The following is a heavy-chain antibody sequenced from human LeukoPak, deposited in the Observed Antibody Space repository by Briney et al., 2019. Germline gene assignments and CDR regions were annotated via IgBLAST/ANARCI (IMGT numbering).Heavy chain of an antibody. Sequence: PSQTLSLTCTVSGGSISSGDYYWSWIRQPPGKGLEWIGYIYYSGSTYYNPSLKSRVTISVDTSKNQFSLKPSSVTAADTAVYYCARSDAWDGSGSYDIWGQGTMVTVSS. CDR1: GGSISSGDYY. CDR3: ARSDAWDGSGSYDI. D-gene: IGHD3-10*01. CDR2: IYYSGST. J-gene: IGHJ3*02. V-gene: IGHV4-30-4*08.